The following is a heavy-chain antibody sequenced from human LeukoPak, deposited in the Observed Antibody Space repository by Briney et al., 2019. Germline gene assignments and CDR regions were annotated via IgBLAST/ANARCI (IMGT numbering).Heavy chain of an antibody. V-gene: IGHV4-39*07. CDR1: GGSIRSSYYY. D-gene: IGHD3-3*01. CDR3: ARGTPRYYDFWSGYFFVNWFDP. J-gene: IGHJ5*02. Sequence: SETLSLTCTVSGGSIRSSYYYWGWIRQPPGKGLEWIGSIYDSGSTYYNPSLKSRVTISVDTSKNQFSLKLSSVTAADTAVYYCARGTPRYYDFWSGYFFVNWFDPWGQGTLVTVSS. CDR2: IYDSGST.